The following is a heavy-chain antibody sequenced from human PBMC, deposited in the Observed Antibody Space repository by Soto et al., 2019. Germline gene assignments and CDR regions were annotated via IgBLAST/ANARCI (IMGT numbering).Heavy chain of an antibody. D-gene: IGHD2-2*01. Sequence: GGSLRLSCAASGFTFSSYSMNWVRQAPGKGLEWVSSISSSSSYIYYADSVKGRFTISRDNAKNSLYLQMNSLRAEDTAVYYCARVGVVVPGAIAAFDIWGQATMFTVS. V-gene: IGHV3-21*01. CDR1: GFTFSSYS. CDR3: ARVGVVVPGAIAAFDI. J-gene: IGHJ3*02. CDR2: ISSSSSYI.